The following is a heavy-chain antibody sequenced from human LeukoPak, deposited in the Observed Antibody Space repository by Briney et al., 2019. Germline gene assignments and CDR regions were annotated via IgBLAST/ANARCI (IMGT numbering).Heavy chain of an antibody. CDR3: ARDLLDSGSGSYYAFEC. CDR1: GFTFSSYS. Sequence: GGSLRLSCAASGFTFSSYSMNWVRQAPGKGLEWVSSISSSSSYIYYADSVKGRFTISRDNSKNTLYLQMNSLRAEDTALYYCARDLLDSGSGSYYAFECWGQGTLVTVSS. CDR2: ISSSSSYI. J-gene: IGHJ4*02. V-gene: IGHV3-21*04. D-gene: IGHD3-10*01.